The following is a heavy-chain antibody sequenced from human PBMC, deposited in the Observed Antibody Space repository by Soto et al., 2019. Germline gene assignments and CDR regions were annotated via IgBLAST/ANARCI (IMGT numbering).Heavy chain of an antibody. J-gene: IGHJ4*02. CDR2: VSASGSST. CDR1: GFTFNTYA. CDR3: AKGVGYCSGGSCYHDY. Sequence: EVQLLESGGGLVQPGGSLRLSCATSGFTFNTYAMSWVRQAPGWGLEWVSTVSASGSSTYYADSVKGRFTISRDNSKNTLDLQMNSLRDEDTAVYYCAKGVGYCSGGSCYHDYWGQGILVTVSS. V-gene: IGHV3-23*01. D-gene: IGHD2-15*01.